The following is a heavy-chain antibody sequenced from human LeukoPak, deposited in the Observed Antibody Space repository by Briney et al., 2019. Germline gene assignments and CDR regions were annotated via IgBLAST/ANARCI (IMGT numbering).Heavy chain of an antibody. D-gene: IGHD3-3*01. Sequence: GGSLRLSCEPSGFTFSSYSMNWVRQAPGKGLEWVSYISGSTSIRYYADSVKGRFTISRDNAKNSLYLQMHSMRAEDTAVYYCARESWSGYYVSDYWGQGTLVTVSS. J-gene: IGHJ4*02. V-gene: IGHV3-48*01. CDR1: GFTFSSYS. CDR2: ISGSTSIR. CDR3: ARESWSGYYVSDY.